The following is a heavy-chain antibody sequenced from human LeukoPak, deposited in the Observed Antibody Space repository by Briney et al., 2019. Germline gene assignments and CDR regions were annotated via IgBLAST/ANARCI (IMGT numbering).Heavy chain of an antibody. V-gene: IGHV3-66*01. CDR3: ARGRLPPLGAFDI. D-gene: IGHD3-16*01. J-gene: IGHJ3*02. Sequence: PGGSLRLSCAASGFTVSSNFMSWVRQAPGKGLEWVSVIYSGGNTYYADYVKGRSTISRDNSKNTLYLQMNSLRAEDTAVYHCARGRLPPLGAFDIWGQGTMVTVSS. CDR1: GFTVSSNF. CDR2: IYSGGNT.